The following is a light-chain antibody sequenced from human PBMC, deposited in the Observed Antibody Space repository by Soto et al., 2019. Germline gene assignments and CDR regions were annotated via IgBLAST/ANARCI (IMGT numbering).Light chain of an antibody. V-gene: IGKV3D-15*01. J-gene: IGKJ5*01. CDR2: GAS. CDR3: QQYNKWPAEIT. Sequence: ETMMTQSPATLYVTLGERATLSCRAIQSVRTKLAWYQQTPGQAPRLLIYGASSRANGIPARFSGSGSGTEFTLTISSLQSEDSGVYYCQQYNKWPAEITFGTGPLPE. CDR1: QSVRTK.